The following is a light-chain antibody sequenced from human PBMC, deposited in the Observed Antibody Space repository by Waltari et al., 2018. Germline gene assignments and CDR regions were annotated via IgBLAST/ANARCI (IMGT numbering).Light chain of an antibody. V-gene: IGKV3-11*01. CDR2: DPS. CDR3: QQRSAWPLT. J-gene: IGKJ5*01. Sequence: EIVLTQSPATLSLSPGERATLSCRASQSVSIYLAWYQQKPGQAPRLLIYDPSKRATGIPARFSGSGSGTDFTLTITSLEPDDFADYYCQQRSAWPLTFGQGTRLEIK. CDR1: QSVSIY.